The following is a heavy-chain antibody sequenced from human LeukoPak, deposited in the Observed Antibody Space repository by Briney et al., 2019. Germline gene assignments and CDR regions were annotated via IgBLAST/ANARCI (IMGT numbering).Heavy chain of an antibody. Sequence: ASVKVSCKASGYTFTSYGIVWVRQAPGQGLEWMGWISAYNGNTNYARKLQGRVTMTTDTSTSTAYMELRSLRSDDTAVYYCAREFSYDFWSGYFTDDYYGMDVWGQGTTVTVSS. CDR1: GYTFTSYG. D-gene: IGHD3-3*01. CDR2: ISAYNGNT. V-gene: IGHV1-18*01. J-gene: IGHJ6*02. CDR3: AREFSYDFWSGYFTDDYYGMDV.